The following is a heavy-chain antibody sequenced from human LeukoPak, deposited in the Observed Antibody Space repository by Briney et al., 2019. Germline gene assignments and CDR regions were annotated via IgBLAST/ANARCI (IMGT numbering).Heavy chain of an antibody. CDR3: ARAYYYGSGSYYQRFDP. CDR1: GYTFTYY. V-gene: IGHV1-2*02. J-gene: IGHJ5*02. Sequence: ASVKVSCKASGYTFTYYMHWVRQAPGQGLEWMGWINPNSGGTNYAQKFQGRVTMTRDTSISTAYMELSRLRSDDTAVYYCARAYYYGSGSYYQRFDPWGQGTLVTVSS. D-gene: IGHD3-10*01. CDR2: INPNSGGT.